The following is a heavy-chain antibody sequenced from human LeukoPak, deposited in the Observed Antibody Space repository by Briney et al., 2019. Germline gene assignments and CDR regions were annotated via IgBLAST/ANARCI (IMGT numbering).Heavy chain of an antibody. J-gene: IGHJ4*02. CDR2: ISGSGGST. CDR3: VRDRGISQQLVLDY. CDR1: GFTFNNYA. D-gene: IGHD6-13*01. Sequence: GGSLRLSCAASGFTFNNYAMSWVRQAPEKGLEWVSGISGSGGSTDYADSVKGRFTISRDNSKNTLYLQMNSLSAGDTAVYYCVRDRGISQQLVLDYWGQGTLVTVSS. V-gene: IGHV3-23*01.